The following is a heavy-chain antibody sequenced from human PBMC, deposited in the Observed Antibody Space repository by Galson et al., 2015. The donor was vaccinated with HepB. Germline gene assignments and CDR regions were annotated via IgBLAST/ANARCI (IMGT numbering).Heavy chain of an antibody. J-gene: IGHJ3*02. Sequence: SVKVSCKVSGYTLTELSMHWVRQAPGKGLEWMGGFDPEDGETIYAQKFQGRVTMTEDTSTDTAYMELSSLRSEDTAVYYCALPITSSHNAFDIWGQGTMVTVSS. CDR1: GYTLTELS. D-gene: IGHD3-10*01. CDR3: ALPITSSHNAFDI. CDR2: FDPEDGET. V-gene: IGHV1-24*01.